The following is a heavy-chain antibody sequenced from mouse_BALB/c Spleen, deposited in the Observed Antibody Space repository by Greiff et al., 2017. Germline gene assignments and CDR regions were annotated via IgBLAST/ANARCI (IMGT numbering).Heavy chain of an antibody. J-gene: IGHJ4*01. CDR1: GFSLTSYG. CDR2: IWAGGST. CDR3: AGYDYDEEGYAMDY. V-gene: IGHV2-9*02. D-gene: IGHD2-4*01. Sequence: VKLQESGPGLVAPSQSLSITCTVSGFSLTSYGVHWVRQPPGKGLEWLGVIWAGGSTNYNSALMSRLSISKDNSKSQVFLKMNSLQTDDTAMYYCAGYDYDEEGYAMDYWGQGTSVTVSS.